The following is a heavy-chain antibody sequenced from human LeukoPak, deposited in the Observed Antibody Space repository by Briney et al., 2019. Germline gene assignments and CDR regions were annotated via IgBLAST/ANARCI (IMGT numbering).Heavy chain of an antibody. Sequence: PSETLSLTCTVSGGSISSGGYYWSWIRQPPGKGLEWIGYIYHSGSTYYNPSLESRVTISVDRSKNQFSLKLSSVTAADTAVYYCARDPSIAAPDYWGQGTLVTVSS. CDR1: GGSISSGGYY. CDR3: ARDPSIAAPDY. V-gene: IGHV4-30-2*01. J-gene: IGHJ4*02. CDR2: IYHSGST. D-gene: IGHD6-6*01.